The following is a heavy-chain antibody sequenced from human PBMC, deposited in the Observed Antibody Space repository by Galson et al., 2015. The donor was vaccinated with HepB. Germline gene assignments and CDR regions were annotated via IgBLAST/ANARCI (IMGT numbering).Heavy chain of an antibody. V-gene: IGHV3-11*01. CDR1: GFIFSDYH. J-gene: IGHJ5*02. Sequence: SLRLSCAASGFIFSDYHMSWIRQAPGKGLEWVSYIISSGTTRYYADSVKGRFTISRDNAKNSLYLQMNSLSAEDTAVYYCARVVVVAATRGFDPWGQGTLVTVSS. CDR3: ARVVVVAATRGFDP. CDR2: IISSGTTR. D-gene: IGHD2-15*01.